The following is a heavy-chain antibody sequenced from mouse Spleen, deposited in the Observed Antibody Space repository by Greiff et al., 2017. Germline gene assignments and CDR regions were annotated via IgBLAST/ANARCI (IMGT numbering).Heavy chain of an antibody. Sequence: DVQLQESGPGLVKPSQSLSLTCSVTGYSITSGYYWNWIRQFPGNKLEWMGYISYDGSNNYNPSLKNRISITRDTSKNQFFLKLNSVTTEDTATYYCAREKVRLYYYAMDYWGQGTSVTVSS. CDR2: ISYDGSN. V-gene: IGHV3-6*01. CDR1: GYSITSGYY. J-gene: IGHJ4*01. CDR3: AREKVRLYYYAMDY. D-gene: IGHD2-14*01.